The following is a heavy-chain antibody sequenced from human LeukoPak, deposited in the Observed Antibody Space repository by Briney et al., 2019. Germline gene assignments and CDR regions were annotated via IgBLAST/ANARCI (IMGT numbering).Heavy chain of an antibody. D-gene: IGHD6-13*01. Sequence: SETLSLTCTVSGGSISSSSYYWGWIRQPPGKGLEWIGSIYYSGSTYYNPSLKSRVTISVDTSKNQFSLKLSSVTAADTAVYYCASLQQQLVRRAFDIWDQGTMVTVSS. V-gene: IGHV4-39*01. CDR3: ASLQQQLVRRAFDI. CDR1: GGSISSSSYY. CDR2: IYYSGST. J-gene: IGHJ3*02.